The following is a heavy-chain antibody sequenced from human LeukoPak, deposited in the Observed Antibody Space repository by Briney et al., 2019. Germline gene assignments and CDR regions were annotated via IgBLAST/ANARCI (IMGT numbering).Heavy chain of an antibody. D-gene: IGHD3-10*01. V-gene: IGHV3-11*04. J-gene: IGHJ6*03. CDR3: ASVFGSGSSYPHYYYYYMDV. Sequence: GGSLRLSCAASEFTFSDYYMNWIRQAPGKGLEWVSYISSSGTTIYYADSVKGRFTISRDNAKNSLYLQMNSLRAEDTAVYYCASVFGSGSSYPHYYYYYMDVWGKGTTVTVSS. CDR2: ISSSGTTI. CDR1: EFTFSDYY.